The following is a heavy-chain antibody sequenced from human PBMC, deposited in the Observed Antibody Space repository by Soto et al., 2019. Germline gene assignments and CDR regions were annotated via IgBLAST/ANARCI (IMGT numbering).Heavy chain of an antibody. CDR3: ARGTAYSSSSYYYGMDV. CDR2: INPNSGGT. CDR1: GYAFTGYY. V-gene: IGHV1-2*02. J-gene: IGHJ6*04. D-gene: IGHD6-6*01. Sequence: ASVKVSCRASGYAFTGYYMHWVRQAPGQGLEWMGWINPNSGGTNYAQKFQGRVTMTRDTSISTAYMELSRLRSDDTAVYYCARGTAYSSSSYYYGMDVWGKGTTGTVS.